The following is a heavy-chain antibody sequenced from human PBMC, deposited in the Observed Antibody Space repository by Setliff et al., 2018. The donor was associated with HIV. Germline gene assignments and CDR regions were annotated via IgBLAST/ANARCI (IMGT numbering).Heavy chain of an antibody. D-gene: IGHD1-1*01. V-gene: IGHV4-34*01. Sequence: PSETLSLTCAVYGGSLNDYYWSWIRLPPGKGLEWIGEINHSGSTNYNPSLKSRVTISVDTSKNQFSLKLTSVTAADTAVYYCARGWNHYFYYMDVWGKGTTVTVSS. CDR3: ARGWNHYFYYMDV. J-gene: IGHJ6*03. CDR1: GGSLNDYY. CDR2: INHSGST.